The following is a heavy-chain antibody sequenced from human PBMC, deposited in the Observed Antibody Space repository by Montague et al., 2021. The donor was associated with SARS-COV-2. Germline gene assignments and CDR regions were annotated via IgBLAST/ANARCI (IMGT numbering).Heavy chain of an antibody. CDR2: ISPRGETK. V-gene: IGHV3-11*01. CDR3: AKPYEPFRAFDI. Sequence: SLRLSCAASGFTFSNYYMSYIRQAPGRGLEWLSYISPRGETKYYAASVRGRITISRDNAQNLVHLVLNNLRVEDTAVYFCAKPYEPFRAFDIWGQGTVVTVSS. CDR1: GFTFSNYY. J-gene: IGHJ3*02. D-gene: IGHD1-14*01.